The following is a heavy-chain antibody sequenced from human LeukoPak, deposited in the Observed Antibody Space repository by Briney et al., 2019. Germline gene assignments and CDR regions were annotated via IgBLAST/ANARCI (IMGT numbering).Heavy chain of an antibody. V-gene: IGHV4-34*01. D-gene: IGHD2-21*02. CDR2: INHTGST. CDR3: ARGVVTAPQTFDY. CDR1: GGSFSGYY. Sequence: PSETLSLTCAVYGGSFSGYYWSWIRQPPGKGLEWIGEINHTGSTNYNTSLKSRVTLSVDTSKNQFSLKLSSVTAADTAVYYCARGVVTAPQTFDYWGQGTLVTVSS. J-gene: IGHJ4*02.